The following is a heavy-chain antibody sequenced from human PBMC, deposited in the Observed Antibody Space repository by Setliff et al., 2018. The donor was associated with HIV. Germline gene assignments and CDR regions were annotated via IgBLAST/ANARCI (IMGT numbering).Heavy chain of an antibody. V-gene: IGHV4-39*01. J-gene: IGHJ6*03. CDR1: GGSISSSSYY. Sequence: SETLSLTCTVSGGSISSSSYYWGWIRQSPGKGLEWIGSIYYTGSPFYNPSLKSRVTISVDTSNNQFSLKLSSVTAADTAVYYCARGGGTSSPIDYHYYIDVWGKGTTVTVSS. CDR3: ARGGGTSSPIDYHYYIDV. CDR2: IYYTGSP. D-gene: IGHD6-6*01.